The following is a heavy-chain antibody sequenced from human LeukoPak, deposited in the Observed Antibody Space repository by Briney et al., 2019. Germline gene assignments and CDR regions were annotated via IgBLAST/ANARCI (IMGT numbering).Heavy chain of an antibody. CDR3: AREFTSGY. CDR2: IKSDGSST. J-gene: IGHJ4*02. Sequence: PGGSLRLSCAASGFTFSSYAMSWVRQAPGKGLAWVSRIKSDGSSTAYADSVKGRFTVTRDNAKNTLYLQMNSLRAEDTAVYYCAREFTSGYWGQGTLVTVSS. CDR1: GFTFSSYA. V-gene: IGHV3-74*03. D-gene: IGHD3-10*01.